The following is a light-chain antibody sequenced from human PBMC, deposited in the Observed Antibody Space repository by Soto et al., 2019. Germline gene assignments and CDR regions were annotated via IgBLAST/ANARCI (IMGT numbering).Light chain of an antibody. CDR3: QHYNSYSEA. J-gene: IGKJ1*01. V-gene: IGKV1-5*01. CDR2: HAS. Sequence: QMTQSPSTVSASVGDRVTITCRASESINDWLAWYQQKPGKAPKLLIYHASNLESGVPSRFSGGGSGIEFTLTISSLQPDDFATYYCQHYNSYSEAFGHGTKVDIK. CDR1: ESINDW.